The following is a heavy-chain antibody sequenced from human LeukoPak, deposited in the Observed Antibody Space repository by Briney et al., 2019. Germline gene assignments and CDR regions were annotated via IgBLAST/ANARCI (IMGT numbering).Heavy chain of an antibody. J-gene: IGHJ4*02. D-gene: IGHD2-15*01. CDR2: IYYSGGT. Sequence: SETLSLTCTVSGGSISSYYWSWIRQPPGMGLEWIGYIYYSGGTNYNPSLKSRVTISVDTSKNQFSLKLSSVTAADTAVYYCARHRDCSGGSCHLDYWGQGTLVTVSS. CDR3: ARHRDCSGGSCHLDY. CDR1: GGSISSYY. V-gene: IGHV4-59*08.